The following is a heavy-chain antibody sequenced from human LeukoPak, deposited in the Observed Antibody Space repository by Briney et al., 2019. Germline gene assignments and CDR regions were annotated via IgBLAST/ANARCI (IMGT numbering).Heavy chain of an antibody. J-gene: IGHJ3*02. Sequence: ASVKVSCKASGYTFSSNGISWVRQGPGPGLEWMAWISPYNGDTKYAPEFQGRVTVTTDTSTSTAYMELRSLRSDDTALYYCAKLRGGIYSSRDAFDIWGQGTMVTVSS. CDR2: ISPYNGDT. V-gene: IGHV1-18*04. CDR3: AKLRGGIYSSRDAFDI. D-gene: IGHD3-16*01. CDR1: GYTFSSNG.